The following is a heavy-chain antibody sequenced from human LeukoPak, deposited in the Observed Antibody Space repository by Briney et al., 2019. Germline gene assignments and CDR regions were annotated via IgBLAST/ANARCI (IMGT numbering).Heavy chain of an antibody. V-gene: IGHV4-34*01. CDR3: ARGRRWLQLFDY. CDR2: INHSGST. CDR1: GGSFSGYY. J-gene: IGHJ4*02. D-gene: IGHD5-24*01. Sequence: NPSETLSLTCAVYGGSFSGYYWSWIRQPPGKGLEWIGEINHSGSTNYNPSLKSRVTISVDTSKNQFSLKLSSVTAADTAVYYCARGRRWLQLFDYWGQGTLVTVSS.